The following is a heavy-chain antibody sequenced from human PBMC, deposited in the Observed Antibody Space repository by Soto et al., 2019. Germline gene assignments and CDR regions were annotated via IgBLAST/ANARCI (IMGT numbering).Heavy chain of an antibody. D-gene: IGHD3-22*01. V-gene: IGHV4-31*03. J-gene: IGHJ4*02. CDR3: ARSRYYDSSGVDY. CDR1: GDSISSDGYY. CDR2: IYYSGST. Sequence: SETLSLTCTVSGDSISSDGYYCSWIRQHPGKGLEWIGYIYYSGSTFYNPSLKRRVTISRDTSQNQFSLKLSSVTAADTAVYYCARSRYYDSSGVDYWGQGALVTVSS.